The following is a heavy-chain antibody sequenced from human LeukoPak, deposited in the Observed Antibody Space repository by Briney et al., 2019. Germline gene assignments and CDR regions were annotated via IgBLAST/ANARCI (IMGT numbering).Heavy chain of an antibody. CDR2: IYYTGST. J-gene: IGHJ3*01. Sequence: SQTLSLTCTVSGGSINSGDYYWTWIRQPPGKGLGWIAYIYYTGSTYYNPSLKSRVTISVDTSKNQFSLKMTSLTAADTAVYYCARDNYDSSGYYEHALDLWGQGTMVTVSS. CDR3: ARDNYDSSGYYEHALDL. CDR1: GGSINSGDYY. V-gene: IGHV4-30-4*01. D-gene: IGHD3-22*01.